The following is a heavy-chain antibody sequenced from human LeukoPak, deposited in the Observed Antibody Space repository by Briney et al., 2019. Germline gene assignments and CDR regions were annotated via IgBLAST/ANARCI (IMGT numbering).Heavy chain of an antibody. J-gene: IGHJ5*02. D-gene: IGHD3-9*01. Sequence: GGSLRLSCTASGFSINSYDMNWVRQAPGKGLEWVSSISPKSDFIYYSDSVRGRFTISRDNADNSLYLQMNSLRAEDTAVYYCARAHCSASTCYLRRSWFDPWGQGTLVTVSS. CDR3: ARAHCSASTCYLRRSWFDP. CDR2: ISPKSDFI. CDR1: GFSINSYD. V-gene: IGHV3-21*01.